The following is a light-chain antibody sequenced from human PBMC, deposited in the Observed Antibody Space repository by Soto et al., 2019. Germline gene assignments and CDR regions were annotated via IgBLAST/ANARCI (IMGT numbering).Light chain of an antibody. CDR1: ALSKQY. CDR3: QSADSSVTYV. Sequence: SYELTQPPSVSVSPGQTARITCSGDALSKQYVYWYQQKPGQAPVMVIYKDTERPSGIPERFSGSSSGTTVTLTISGVEAEDEADYYCQSADSSVTYVFGTGTKVTVL. J-gene: IGLJ1*01. V-gene: IGLV3-25*02. CDR2: KDT.